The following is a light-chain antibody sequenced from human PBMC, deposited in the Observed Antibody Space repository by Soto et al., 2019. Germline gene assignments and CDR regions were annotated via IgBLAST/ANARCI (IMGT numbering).Light chain of an antibody. CDR3: QQYGSSGT. Sequence: IVVTKSPATLSVSPGERATLSCRASQSVSSNLAWYQQKPGQAPRLLIYGASTRATGIPARFSGSGSGTDFTLTISRLEPEDFAVYYCQQYGSSGTFGQGTKV. J-gene: IGKJ1*01. CDR2: GAS. CDR1: QSVSSN. V-gene: IGKV3-15*01.